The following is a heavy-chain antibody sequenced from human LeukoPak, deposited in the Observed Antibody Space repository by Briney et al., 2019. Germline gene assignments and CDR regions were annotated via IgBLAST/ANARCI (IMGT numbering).Heavy chain of an antibody. CDR3: ARRDYYGSGSYPYYYDYYMDV. V-gene: IGHV1-69*06. CDR2: IIPIFGTA. J-gene: IGHJ6*03. Sequence: ASVKVSCKASGGTFSSYAISWVRQAPGQGLEWMGGIIPIFGTANYAQKFQDRVTITADKSTSTAYMELSSLRSEDTAVYYCARRDYYGSGSYPYYYDYYMDVWGKGTTVTISS. D-gene: IGHD3-10*01. CDR1: GGTFSSYA.